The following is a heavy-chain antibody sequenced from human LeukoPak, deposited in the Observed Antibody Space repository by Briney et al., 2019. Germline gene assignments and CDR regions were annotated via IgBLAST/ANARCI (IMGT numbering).Heavy chain of an antibody. CDR2: IRSKANSYAT. CDR3: SRPLEG. CDR1: GYTFTGYY. V-gene: IGHV3-73*01. J-gene: IGHJ3*01. Sequence: KVSCKASGYTFTGYYIHWVRQASGKGLEWVGRIRSKANSYATAYAASVKGRFTISRDDSKNMAYLQMNSLKTEDTAVYYCSRPLEGWGQGTPVTVSS.